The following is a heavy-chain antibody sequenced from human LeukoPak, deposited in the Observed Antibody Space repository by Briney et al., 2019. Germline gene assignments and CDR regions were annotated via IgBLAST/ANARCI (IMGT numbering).Heavy chain of an antibody. CDR1: GFTFSDDY. CDR2: ITSSGSDL. CDR3: ARVSGTPGYLYGYGYFHH. J-gene: IGHJ1*01. V-gene: IGHV3-11*01. D-gene: IGHD5-18*01. Sequence: GGSLRLSCVASGFTFSDDYMSWIRQAPGKGLEWISYITSSGSDLYYADSVKGRFTISRDNFKNSLYLQMDSLRAEDTAVYYCARVSGTPGYLYGYGYFHHWGQGTLVTVSS.